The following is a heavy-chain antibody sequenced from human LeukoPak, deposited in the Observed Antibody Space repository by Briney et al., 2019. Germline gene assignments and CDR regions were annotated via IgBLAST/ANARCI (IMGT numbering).Heavy chain of an antibody. CDR1: GFTFSSYS. J-gene: IGHJ3*02. V-gene: IGHV3-21*01. D-gene: IGHD1-14*01. CDR2: ISSSSSYI. Sequence: PGGSLRLSCAASGFTFSSYSMNWVRQAPGKGLEWVSSISSSSSYIYYADSVKGRFTISRDNAKNSLYLQMNSLRAEDTAVYYCARETTIGTKTFDDASDIWGQGTMVTVSS. CDR3: ARETTIGTKTFDDASDI.